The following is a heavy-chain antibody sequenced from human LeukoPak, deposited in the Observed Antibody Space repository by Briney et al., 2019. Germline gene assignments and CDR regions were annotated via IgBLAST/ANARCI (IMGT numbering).Heavy chain of an antibody. V-gene: IGHV3-74*01. CDR1: GFTFSSYW. Sequence: PGGSLRLXCAASGFTFSSYWMHWVRQAPGKGLVWVSRISSHGSSTTYADSVKGRFTISRDNSKNTLYLQMNSLRAEDTAVYYCAKGHSFMVRGVIVDYWGQGTLVTVSS. J-gene: IGHJ4*02. D-gene: IGHD3-10*01. CDR2: ISSHGSST. CDR3: AKGHSFMVRGVIVDY.